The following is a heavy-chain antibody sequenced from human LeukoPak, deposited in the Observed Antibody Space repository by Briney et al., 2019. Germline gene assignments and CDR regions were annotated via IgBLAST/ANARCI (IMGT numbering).Heavy chain of an antibody. V-gene: IGHV3-23*01. CDR1: GLTFSSYA. D-gene: IGHD1-26*01. CDR3: AADYTPYVGASAD. J-gene: IGHJ4*02. CDR2: ITESGDNT. Sequence: GGSLRLSCAASGLTFSSYAMSWVRQTPGKGLEWVSTITESGDNTHYTESVKGRFTFSRDNSRNTMYLQMNSLRAEDTAIYYCAADYTPYVGASADWGQGTLVTVSS.